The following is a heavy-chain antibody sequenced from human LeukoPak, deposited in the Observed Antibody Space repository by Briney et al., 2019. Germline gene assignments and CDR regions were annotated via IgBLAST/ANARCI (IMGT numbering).Heavy chain of an antibody. V-gene: IGHV3-48*04. CDR2: ISSRSTTI. CDR1: GFTFSNYS. Sequence: PGGSLRLSCAASGFTFSNYSMNWVRQAPGKGLEWVSYISSRSTTIYYADSVKGRFTISRDNAKNTLYLQMNSLRAEDTAVYYCAGPDEYSMDYWGQGTLVTVSS. CDR3: AGPDEYSMDY. D-gene: IGHD6-6*01. J-gene: IGHJ4*02.